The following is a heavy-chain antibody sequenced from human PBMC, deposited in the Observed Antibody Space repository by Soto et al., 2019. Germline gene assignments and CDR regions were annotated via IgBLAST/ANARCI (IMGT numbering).Heavy chain of an antibody. CDR1: GFTVSSNY. CDR2: IYSGGST. Sequence: GGSLRLSCAASGFTVSSNYMSWVRQAPGKGLEWVSVIYSGGSTYYADSVKGRFTISRDNSKNTLYLQMNSLRAEDTAVYYCARDLGHYSSSWYGDAFDIWGQGTMVTVSS. V-gene: IGHV3-66*01. J-gene: IGHJ3*02. D-gene: IGHD6-13*01. CDR3: ARDLGHYSSSWYGDAFDI.